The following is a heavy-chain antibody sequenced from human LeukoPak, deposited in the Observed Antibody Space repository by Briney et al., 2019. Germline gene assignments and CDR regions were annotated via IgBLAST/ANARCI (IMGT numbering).Heavy chain of an antibody. V-gene: IGHV4-59*01. D-gene: IGHD3-16*01. CDR3: ARGVPTSLYFCYYYMDV. J-gene: IGHJ6*03. Sequence: PSETLSLTCTVSGGSISSYYWSWIRQSPGKGLEWIGYIYYSGSTNYNPSLKSRVTISVDTSKNQFSLKLSSVTAADTAVYYCARGVPTSLYFCYYYMDVWGKGTTVTISS. CDR1: GGSISSYY. CDR2: IYYSGST.